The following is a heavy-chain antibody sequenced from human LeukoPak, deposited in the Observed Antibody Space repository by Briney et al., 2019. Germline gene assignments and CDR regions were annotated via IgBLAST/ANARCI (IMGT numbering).Heavy chain of an antibody. J-gene: IGHJ3*02. V-gene: IGHV4-30-4*01. Sequence: SETLSLTCTVSGASIRSGDYYWSWIRQPPGKGLEWVGYIYDSGSTYYNPSLKSRITTSVDTSENRFSLKLSSVTATDTAVYYCARDCSGGSCYGAFDIWGQGTMVTVSS. D-gene: IGHD2-15*01. CDR3: ARDCSGGSCYGAFDI. CDR2: IYDSGST. CDR1: GASIRSGDYY.